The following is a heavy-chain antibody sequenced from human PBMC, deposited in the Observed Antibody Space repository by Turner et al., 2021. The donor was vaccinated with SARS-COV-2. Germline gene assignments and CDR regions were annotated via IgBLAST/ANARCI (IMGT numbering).Heavy chain of an antibody. V-gene: IGHV1-18*01. D-gene: IGHD3-22*01. CDR1: GYTFTSYG. Sequence: QVQLVQSGAEVTKPGASVKVSCKASGYTFTSYGISWVRQAPGKGLEWMGWISAYNGNTNYAQKLQGRVTMTTDTSTSTAYMELRSLRSDDTAVYYCAREGSDYYDSSGLLDYWGQGTLVTVSS. CDR3: AREGSDYYDSSGLLDY. J-gene: IGHJ4*02. CDR2: ISAYNGNT.